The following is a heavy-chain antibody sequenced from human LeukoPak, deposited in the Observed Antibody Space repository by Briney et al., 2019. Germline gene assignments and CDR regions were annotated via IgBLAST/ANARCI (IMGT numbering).Heavy chain of an antibody. CDR2: VYSDGVT. Sequence: GGSLRLSCAASGFTVSSYGMSWVRQAPGKWPEWVSLVYSDGVTHYAVSVQGRLTISRENSKHTLYLQMNNVRVEDTAIYHCVRDRAEGRAWVEFDPWGQGILVTVSS. CDR3: VRDRAEGRAWVEFDP. V-gene: IGHV3-66*02. J-gene: IGHJ5*02. CDR1: GFTVSSYG.